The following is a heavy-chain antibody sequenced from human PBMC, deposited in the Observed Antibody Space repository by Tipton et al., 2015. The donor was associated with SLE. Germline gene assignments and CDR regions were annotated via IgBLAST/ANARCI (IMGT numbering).Heavy chain of an antibody. Sequence: RSLRLSCAASGFTFSSYGMHWVRQAPGKGLEWVAVISYDGSNKYYADSVKGRFTISRDNSKNTLYLQMNSLRAEDTAVYYCAAEDTSFDYWGQGTLVTVSS. CDR2: ISYDGSNK. D-gene: IGHD2-2*02. V-gene: IGHV3-30*03. CDR3: AAEDTSFDY. CDR1: GFTFSSYG. J-gene: IGHJ4*02.